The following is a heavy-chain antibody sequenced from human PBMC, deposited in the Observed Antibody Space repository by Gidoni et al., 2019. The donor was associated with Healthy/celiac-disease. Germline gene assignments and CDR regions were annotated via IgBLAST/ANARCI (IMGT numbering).Heavy chain of an antibody. Sequence: EVQLVESGGGLVKPGGSLRLSCAASAFTFSSYSMNWVRQAPGKGLEGVSSISSSSSYIYYADSVKGRFTISRDNAKNSLYLQMNSLRAEDTAVYYCARGIAARYYYFDYWGQGTLVTVSS. CDR2: ISSSSSYI. V-gene: IGHV3-21*01. CDR3: ARGIAARYYYFDY. D-gene: IGHD6-6*01. CDR1: AFTFSSYS. J-gene: IGHJ4*02.